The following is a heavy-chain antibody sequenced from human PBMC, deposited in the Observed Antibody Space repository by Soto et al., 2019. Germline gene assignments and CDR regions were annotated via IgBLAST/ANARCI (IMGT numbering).Heavy chain of an antibody. CDR3: ALSLRAYNRLYLGY. CDR1: GYTFTSYA. V-gene: IGHV1-3*01. Sequence: ASVKVSCKASGYTFTSYATHWVRQAPGQRLEWMGWINAGNGNTKYSQKFQGRVTITRDTSASTAYMELSSLRSEDTAVCYCALSLRAYNRLYLGYWGQGTLVTVSS. J-gene: IGHJ4*02. D-gene: IGHD3-16*01. CDR2: INAGNGNT.